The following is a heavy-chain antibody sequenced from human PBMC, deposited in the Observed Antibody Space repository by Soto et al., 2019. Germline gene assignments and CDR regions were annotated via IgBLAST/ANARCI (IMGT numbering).Heavy chain of an antibody. Sequence: SETLSLTCTVSGGSISSYYWSWIRQPPGKGLEWIGYIYYSGSTNYNPSLESRVTISVDTSMNQFSLKLNSVTTADTAVYYCARGQTIRAFEYWGQGALVTVSS. J-gene: IGHJ4*02. V-gene: IGHV4-59*01. CDR2: IYYSGST. CDR3: ARGQTIRAFEY. CDR1: GGSISSYY. D-gene: IGHD3-10*01.